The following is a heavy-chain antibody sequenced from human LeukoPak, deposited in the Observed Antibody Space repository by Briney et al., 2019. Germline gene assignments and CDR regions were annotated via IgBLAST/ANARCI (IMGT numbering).Heavy chain of an antibody. D-gene: IGHD2-15*01. J-gene: IGHJ4*02. CDR2: ISGSGGST. V-gene: IGHV3-23*01. CDR3: AKGQMGSSYCSGGSCHPYYFDY. Sequence: GGSLRLSCAAYGLTFGSYAMSWVRQAPGKGLEWVSSISGSGGSTYYADSVKGRFTISRDNSKNTLYLQMNSLRAEDTAVYYCAKGQMGSSYCSGGSCHPYYFDYWGQGALVTVSS. CDR1: GLTFGSYA.